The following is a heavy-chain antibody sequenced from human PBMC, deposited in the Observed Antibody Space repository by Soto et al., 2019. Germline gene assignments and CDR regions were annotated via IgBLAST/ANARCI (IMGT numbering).Heavy chain of an antibody. CDR1: GYTFRNYY. CDR3: ARKGYIGTFGLDV. CDR2: ISISKGKT. Sequence: QVQLVQSGAEVKRPGASVKVSCKASGYTFRNYYVAWVRRAPGHGLEWMGWISISKGKTDYRESLQGRVTMTMDTGTTTAYMEVRSLRSDDTAVYYCARKGYIGTFGLDVWGQGPTVTVSS. V-gene: IGHV1-18*01. D-gene: IGHD5-12*01. J-gene: IGHJ6*02.